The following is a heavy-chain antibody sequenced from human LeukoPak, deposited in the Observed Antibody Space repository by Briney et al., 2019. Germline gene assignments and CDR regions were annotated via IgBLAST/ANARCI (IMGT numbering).Heavy chain of an antibody. Sequence: ASVKVSCKASGYTFTGYYMHWVRQAPGQGLEWMGWISAYNGNTNYAQKLQGRVTMTTDTSTSTAYMELRSLRSDDTAVYYCLKVRANFIYWGQGTLVTVSS. CDR3: LKVRANFIY. V-gene: IGHV1-18*04. CDR2: ISAYNGNT. CDR1: GYTFTGYY. J-gene: IGHJ4*02. D-gene: IGHD1-26*01.